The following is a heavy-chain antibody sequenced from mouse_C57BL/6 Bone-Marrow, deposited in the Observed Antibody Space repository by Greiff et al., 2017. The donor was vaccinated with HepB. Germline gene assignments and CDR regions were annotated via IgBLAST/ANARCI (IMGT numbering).Heavy chain of an antibody. CDR3: ARGETAQATPFAY. D-gene: IGHD3-2*02. CDR1: GYTFTSYW. CDR2: IHPNSGST. V-gene: IGHV1-64*01. J-gene: IGHJ3*01. Sequence: VQLQQPGAELVKPGASVKLSCKASGYTFTSYWMHWVKQRPGQGLEWIGMIHPNSGSTNYNEKFKSKATLTVDKSSSTAYMQLSSLTSEDSAVYYCARGETAQATPFAYWGQGTLVTVSA.